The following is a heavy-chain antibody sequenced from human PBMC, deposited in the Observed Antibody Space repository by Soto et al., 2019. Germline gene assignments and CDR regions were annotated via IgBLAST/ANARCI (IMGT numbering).Heavy chain of an antibody. CDR2: TSTDKGKT. V-gene: IGHV1-18*01. CDR1: GYTFTSYG. J-gene: IGHJ4*02. Sequence: QVQLVQSGPEVEKPGASVKVSCKTSGYTFTSYGISWVRQAPGQGLEWMGWTSTDKGKTNYAQKFQGRVTMTTDTSTSTAYMELRSLTSDDTAVYYCATRSPAFDYWGQGTLVTVS. CDR3: ATRSPAFDY.